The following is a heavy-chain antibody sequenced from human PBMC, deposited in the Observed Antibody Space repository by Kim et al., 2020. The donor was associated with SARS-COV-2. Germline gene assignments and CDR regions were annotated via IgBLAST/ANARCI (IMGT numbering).Heavy chain of an antibody. Sequence: GGSLRLSCSASGFTFSNYAMHWVRQAPGKGLEYVSAISSDGGSTYYADSVKGRFTISRDNSKNMLYVQMSSLRVEDTAIYYCVTRNYYNSGSYYEGGPFDFWGQGTLVTVSS. CDR3: VTRNYYNSGSYYEGGPFDF. D-gene: IGHD3-10*01. J-gene: IGHJ4*02. V-gene: IGHV3-64*05. CDR1: GFTFSNYA. CDR2: ISSDGGST.